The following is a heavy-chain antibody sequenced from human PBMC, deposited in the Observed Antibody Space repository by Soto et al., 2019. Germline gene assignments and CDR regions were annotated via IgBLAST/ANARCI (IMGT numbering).Heavy chain of an antibody. CDR2: ISSSGTV. CDR3: ARDRKLELPGNYYYYGMDV. Sequence: SETLSLTCSVSGGSIRAYVWTWIRQSRGSGLEWIGYISSSGTVKYNSSLKSRVTISLDRSRNQFSLKFSSVTVADTAVYFCARDRKLELPGNYYYYGMDVWGQGTTVTVSS. D-gene: IGHD1-7*01. CDR1: GGSIRAYV. J-gene: IGHJ6*02. V-gene: IGHV4-59*01.